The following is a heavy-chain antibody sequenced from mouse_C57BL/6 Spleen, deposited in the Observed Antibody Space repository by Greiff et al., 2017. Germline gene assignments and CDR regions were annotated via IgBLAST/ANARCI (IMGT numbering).Heavy chain of an antibody. CDR3: ARAYYSNLDY. CDR2: IYPGDGDT. J-gene: IGHJ2*01. CDR1: GYAFSSSW. D-gene: IGHD2-5*01. Sequence: VHLVESGPELVKPGASVKISCKASGYAFSSSWMNWVKQRPGKGLEWIGRIYPGDGDTNYNGKFKGKATLTADKSSSTAYMQLSSLTSEDSAVYFCARAYYSNLDYWGQGTTLTVSS. V-gene: IGHV1-82*01.